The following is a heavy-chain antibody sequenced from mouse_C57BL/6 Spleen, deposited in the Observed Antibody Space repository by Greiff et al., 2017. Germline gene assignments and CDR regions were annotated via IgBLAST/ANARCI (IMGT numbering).Heavy chain of an antibody. J-gene: IGHJ3*01. Sequence: QVQLQQPGAELVKPGASVKMSCKASGYTFTSYWITWVKQRPGQGLEWIGDIYPGSGSTNYNEKFKSKATLTVDTSSSTAYMQLSSLTSEDSAVYDCARVWGYDYDSWFAYWGQGTLVTVSA. CDR3: ARVWGYDYDSWFAY. D-gene: IGHD2-4*01. CDR1: GYTFTSYW. V-gene: IGHV1-55*01. CDR2: IYPGSGST.